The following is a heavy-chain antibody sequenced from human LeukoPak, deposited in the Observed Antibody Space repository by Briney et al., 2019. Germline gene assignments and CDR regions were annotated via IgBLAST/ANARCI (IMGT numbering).Heavy chain of an antibody. Sequence: PGGSLRLSCAASGFTLSSYGMHWVRQAPGKGLEWVAFIRYDGSNKYYADSVKGRFTISRDNSKNTLYLQMNSLRAEDTAVYYCAREVVPAAIDWFDPWGQGTLVTVSS. D-gene: IGHD2-2*02. CDR2: IRYDGSNK. J-gene: IGHJ5*02. CDR1: GFTLSSYG. V-gene: IGHV3-30*02. CDR3: AREVVPAAIDWFDP.